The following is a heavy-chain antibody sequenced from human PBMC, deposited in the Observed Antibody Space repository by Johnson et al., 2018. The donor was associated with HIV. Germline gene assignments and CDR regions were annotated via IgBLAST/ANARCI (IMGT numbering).Heavy chain of an antibody. V-gene: IGHV3-9*01. CDR2: ISWNSGSI. CDR3: AKESYRSSLWAFDI. D-gene: IGHD6-6*01. Sequence: VQLVESGGVLVQPGRSLRLSCAASGFTFDDYAMHWVRQAPGKGLEWVSGISWNSGSIGYADSVQDRFTISRDNAKNSLYLQMNSLRAEDTALYYCAKESYRSSLWAFDIWGQGTMVTVSS. CDR1: GFTFDDYA. J-gene: IGHJ3*02.